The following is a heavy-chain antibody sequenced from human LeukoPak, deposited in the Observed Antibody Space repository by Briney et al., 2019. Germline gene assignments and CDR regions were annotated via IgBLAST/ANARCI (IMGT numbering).Heavy chain of an antibody. CDR2: IHPKTGAT. CDR1: GYTFTDYY. D-gene: IGHD6-6*01. V-gene: IGHV1-2*02. J-gene: IGHJ4*02. Sequence: GASVKVSCEASGYTFTDYYMQWLRQAPGQGLEWMGWIHPKTGATNYSHHFQGRLTMTRATSITTTYLEVSNLTSDDTAMYYCGRPHRSSSGTDCWGQGTLVTVSS. CDR3: GRPHRSSSGTDC.